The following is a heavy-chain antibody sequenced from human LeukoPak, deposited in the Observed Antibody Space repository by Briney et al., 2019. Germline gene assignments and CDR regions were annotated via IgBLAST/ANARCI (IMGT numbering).Heavy chain of an antibody. CDR3: ASLGVLWFGELLGYYYYYMDV. Sequence: GGSLRLSCAASGFTFSSYSMNWVRQAPGKGLEWVSSISSSSSYIYYADSVKGRFTISRDNAKNSLYLQMNSLRAEDTAAYYCASLGVLWFGELLGYYYYYMDVWGKGTTVTVSS. D-gene: IGHD3-10*01. CDR2: ISSSSSYI. J-gene: IGHJ6*03. CDR1: GFTFSSYS. V-gene: IGHV3-21*01.